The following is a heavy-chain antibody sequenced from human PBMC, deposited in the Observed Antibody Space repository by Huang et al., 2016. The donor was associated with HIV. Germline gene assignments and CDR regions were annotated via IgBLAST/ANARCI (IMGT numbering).Heavy chain of an antibody. CDR2: SKSDGSST. CDR1: GFTFSSYW. J-gene: IGHJ4*02. D-gene: IGHD3-10*01. CDR3: ARGSRQGKYYYGSGTAY. Sequence: EVQLVESGGGLVQPGGSLRLSCAASGFTFSSYWMDWVGQVPGKGRWWVSHSKSDGSSTSYADCVKGRFTISRDNAKNTLYLQMNSLRAEDTAVYYCARGSRQGKYYYGSGTAYWGQGTLVTVSS. V-gene: IGHV3-74*01.